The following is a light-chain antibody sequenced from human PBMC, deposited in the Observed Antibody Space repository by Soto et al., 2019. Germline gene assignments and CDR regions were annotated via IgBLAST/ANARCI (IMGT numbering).Light chain of an antibody. CDR1: ETIATY. CDR3: QHFYTYPHT. J-gene: IGKJ2*01. CDR2: GAS. V-gene: IGKV1-39*01. Sequence: DIQMTQSPSSLSASVGDRVTISCRASETIATYLNWYQQKPGRVPEVLIYGASRLQRGVPSRFTGSGYGINFXLXIXXXXXXXXXTYYCQHFYTYPHTFGQGT.